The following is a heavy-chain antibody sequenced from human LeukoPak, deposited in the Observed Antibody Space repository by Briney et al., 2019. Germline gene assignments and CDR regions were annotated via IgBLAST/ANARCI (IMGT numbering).Heavy chain of an antibody. CDR2: IYYSGST. CDR1: GGSISSYY. V-gene: IGHV4-59*01. J-gene: IGHJ4*02. CDR3: ASASSDEQRLDVAYFDY. D-gene: IGHD6-25*01. Sequence: SETLSLTCTVSGGSISSYYWSWIRQPPGKGLEWIGYIYYSGSTNYNPSLKSRVTISVDTSKNQFSLKLSSVTAADTAVYYCASASSDEQRLDVAYFDYWGQGTLVTVSS.